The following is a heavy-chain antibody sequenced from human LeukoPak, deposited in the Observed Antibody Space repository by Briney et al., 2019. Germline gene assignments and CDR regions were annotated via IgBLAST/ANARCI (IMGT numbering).Heavy chain of an antibody. Sequence: PSETLSLTCSVSGGSISSDYWSWIRQPPGKGLEWIGYIYYSGSTNYNPSLKSRVTISVDTSKNQFSLKLSSVTAADTAVYYCARTSASGGTYFDYWGQGTLVTVSS. J-gene: IGHJ4*02. CDR2: IYYSGST. V-gene: IGHV4-59*01. CDR1: GGSISSDY. CDR3: ARTSASGGTYFDY. D-gene: IGHD1-26*01.